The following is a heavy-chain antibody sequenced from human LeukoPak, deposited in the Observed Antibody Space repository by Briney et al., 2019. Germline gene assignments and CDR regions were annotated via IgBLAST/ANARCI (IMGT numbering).Heavy chain of an antibody. CDR1: GFTFSKFA. CDR3: ARGPIGSNWFDP. D-gene: IGHD1-26*01. J-gene: IGHJ5*02. CDR2: INDRGTGT. Sequence: GGSLRLSCAASGFTFSKFALSWVRQAPGKGLEWVSTINDRGTGTYYADSVKGRFTISRDNSKNTLSLQMNSLRAEDAAVYYCARGPIGSNWFDPWGQGTLVTVSS. V-gene: IGHV3-23*01.